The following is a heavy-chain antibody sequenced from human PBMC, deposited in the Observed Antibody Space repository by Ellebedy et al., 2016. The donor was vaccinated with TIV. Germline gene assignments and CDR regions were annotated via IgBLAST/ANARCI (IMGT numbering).Heavy chain of an antibody. CDR2: INPTTGNS. V-gene: IGHV1-46*01. D-gene: IGHD3-22*01. CDR3: ARGDNYYYDSSGYYYTY. CDR1: GYTFTSYY. Sequence: ASVKVSCKASGYTFTSYYFYWVRQAPGQGLEWMGIINPTTGNSNYAQKFQGRVTMTRDTSTGKVYMGLSSLRSEDTAVYYCARGDNYYYDSSGYYYTYWGQGTLVTVSS. J-gene: IGHJ4*02.